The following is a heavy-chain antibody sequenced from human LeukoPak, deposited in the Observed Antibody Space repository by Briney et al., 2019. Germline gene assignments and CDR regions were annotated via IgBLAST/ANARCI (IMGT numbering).Heavy chain of an antibody. D-gene: IGHD2-21*02. V-gene: IGHV1-58*02. CDR3: AADSARAYCGGDCLAD. CDR2: IVVGSGNT. Sequence: ASVKVSCKASGFTFTSSAMQWVRQARGQRLEWIGWIVVGSGNTNYAQKFQEGVTITRDMSTSTAYMELSSLRSEDTAVYYCAADSARAYCGGDCLADWGQGTLVTVSS. CDR1: GFTFTSSA. J-gene: IGHJ4*02.